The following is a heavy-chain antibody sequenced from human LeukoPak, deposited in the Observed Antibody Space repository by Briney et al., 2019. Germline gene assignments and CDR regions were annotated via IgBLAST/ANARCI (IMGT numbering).Heavy chain of an antibody. Sequence: ASETLSLTCTVSGGSISSYYWSWIRQPPGKGLEWLGYIYYSGSTNYNPSLKSRVTISVDTSKNQFSLKLSSVTAADTTVYYCARSAPPGSRPYYYYGMDVWGQGTTVTVSS. CDR2: IYYSGST. V-gene: IGHV4-59*08. J-gene: IGHJ6*02. D-gene: IGHD6-13*01. CDR1: GGSISSYY. CDR3: ARSAPPGSRPYYYYGMDV.